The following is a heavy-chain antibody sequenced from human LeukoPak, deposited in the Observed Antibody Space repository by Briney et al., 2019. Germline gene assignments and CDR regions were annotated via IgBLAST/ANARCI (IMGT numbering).Heavy chain of an antibody. CDR3: ARVDTARYCSSTSCPIDY. CDR1: GGSISSGGYY. V-gene: IGHV4-30-2*01. Sequence: SETLSLTCTVSGGSISSGGYYWSWIRQPPGKGLEWIGYIYHSGSTYYNPSLKSRVTISVDRSKNQFSLKLSSVTAADTAVYYCARVDTARYCSSTSCPIDYWGQGTLVTVSS. J-gene: IGHJ4*02. CDR2: IYHSGST. D-gene: IGHD2-2*01.